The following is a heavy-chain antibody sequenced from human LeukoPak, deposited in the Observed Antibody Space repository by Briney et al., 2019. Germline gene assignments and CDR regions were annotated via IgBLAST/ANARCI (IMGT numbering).Heavy chain of an antibody. Sequence: RSLRLSCTASGFSFGDSAMSWVRQVPGKGLEWVTFITSKASGGTTEYAAPVKGRFTISKDDSKSIAYLQMNSLKTEDTAVYYCTRTGSGNFDYWGQGTLVTVSS. V-gene: IGHV3-49*04. CDR2: ITSKASGGTT. D-gene: IGHD3-10*01. CDR1: GFSFGDSA. CDR3: TRTGSGNFDY. J-gene: IGHJ4*02.